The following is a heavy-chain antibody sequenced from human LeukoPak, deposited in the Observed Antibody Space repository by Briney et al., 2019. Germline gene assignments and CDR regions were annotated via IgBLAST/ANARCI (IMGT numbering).Heavy chain of an antibody. V-gene: IGHV4-38-2*02. Sequence: PSETLSLTCTVSGYSISSGYYWGWIRPPPGKGLEWIGSIYHSGSTYYNPSLKSRVTISVDTSKNQFSLKLSSVTAADTAVYYRARLSHTYYYYYMDVWGKGTTVTISS. CDR2: IYHSGST. D-gene: IGHD3-3*02. CDR3: ARLSHTYYYYYMDV. J-gene: IGHJ6*03. CDR1: GYSISSGYY.